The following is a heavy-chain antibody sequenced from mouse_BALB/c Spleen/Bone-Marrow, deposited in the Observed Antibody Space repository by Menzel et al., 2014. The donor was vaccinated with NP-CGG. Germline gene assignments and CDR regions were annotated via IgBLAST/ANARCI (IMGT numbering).Heavy chain of an antibody. CDR3: ARGGGAYYGNYWFAY. D-gene: IGHD2-10*01. V-gene: IGHV5-6*01. Sequence: EVHLVESGGDLVKPGGSLKLSCAASGFTFSSYGMSWVRQTPDKRLEWVATISSGGSYTYYPDSVEGRFTISRDNAKNTLYLQMSSLKSEDTAMYYCARGGGAYYGNYWFAYWGQGTLVTVSA. CDR1: GFTFSSYG. CDR2: ISSGGSYT. J-gene: IGHJ3*01.